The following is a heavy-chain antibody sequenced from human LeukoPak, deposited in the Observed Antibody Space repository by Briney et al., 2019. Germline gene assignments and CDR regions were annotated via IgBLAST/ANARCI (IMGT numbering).Heavy chain of an antibody. V-gene: IGHV3-48*01. D-gene: IGHD3-3*01. CDR1: GFTFSSYS. J-gene: IGHJ4*02. CDR2: ISSSSSTI. Sequence: GGSLRLSCAASGFTFSSYSMNWVRQAPGKGLEWVSYISSSSSTIYYADSVKGRFTISRDNAKNSLYLQMNSLRAEDTAVYYCARVTTYYDFWSGDDYWGQGTLVTVSS. CDR3: ARVTTYYDFWSGDDY.